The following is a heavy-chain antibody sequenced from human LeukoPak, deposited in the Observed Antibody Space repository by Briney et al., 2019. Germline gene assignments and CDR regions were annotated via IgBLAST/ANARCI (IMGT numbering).Heavy chain of an antibody. CDR1: GFTFSSYA. D-gene: IGHD6-19*01. CDR3: AKGPLIEVAGTTWDY. J-gene: IGHJ4*02. V-gene: IGHV3-23*01. CDR2: ISGSGGST. Sequence: GGSLRLSYAASGFTFSSYAMSWVRQFPGKGLEWVSAISGSGGSTYYADSVKGRFTISRDNSKNTLHLQMNSLRAEDTAVYYCAKGPLIEVAGTTWDYWGQGTLVTVSS.